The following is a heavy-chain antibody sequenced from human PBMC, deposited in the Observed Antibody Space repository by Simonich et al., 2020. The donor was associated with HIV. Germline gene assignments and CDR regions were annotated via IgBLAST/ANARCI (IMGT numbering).Heavy chain of an antibody. Sequence: QVQLVQSGAEVKKPGASVKVSCKASVYTFTGYYMHGGRQAPGQGLEGMGRINPNSGGTNDAQKFQGRVTMTRDTSISTAFMELSRLRSDDTAVYYCARVAYYCSSTSCYAYYFDYWGQGTLVTVSS. J-gene: IGHJ4*02. V-gene: IGHV1-2*06. CDR2: INPNSGGT. D-gene: IGHD2-2*01. CDR3: ARVAYYCSSTSCYAYYFDY. CDR1: VYTFTGYY.